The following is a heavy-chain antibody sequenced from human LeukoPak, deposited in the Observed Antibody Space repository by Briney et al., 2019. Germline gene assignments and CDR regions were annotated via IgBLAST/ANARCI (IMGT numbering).Heavy chain of an antibody. D-gene: IGHD2-8*02. Sequence: GGSLRLSCAASGFTFSSYAMHWVRQAPGKGLEWVAVISYDGSNKYYADSVKGRFTISRDNSKNTLYLQMNSLRAEDTAVYYCARAGQYYFDYWGQGTLVTVSS. CDR1: GFTFSSYA. CDR2: ISYDGSNK. V-gene: IGHV3-30*04. J-gene: IGHJ4*02. CDR3: ARAGQYYFDY.